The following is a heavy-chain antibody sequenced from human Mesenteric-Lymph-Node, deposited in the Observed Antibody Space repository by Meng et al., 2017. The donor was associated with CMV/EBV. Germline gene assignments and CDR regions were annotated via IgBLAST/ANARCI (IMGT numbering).Heavy chain of an antibody. Sequence: GGSLRLSCAASGFTFSDYYMRWVRQAPGKGLEWVGLIRSKVYGETTENAASVKGRFTISRDDSKTIAYLQMNSLKTEDTAVYYCTRTGYISGWYGRVEYYFDHWGQGTLVTVSS. J-gene: IGHJ4*02. CDR3: TRTGYISGWYGRVEYYFDH. CDR2: IRSKVYGETT. V-gene: IGHV3-71*01. CDR1: GFTFSDYY. D-gene: IGHD6-19*01.